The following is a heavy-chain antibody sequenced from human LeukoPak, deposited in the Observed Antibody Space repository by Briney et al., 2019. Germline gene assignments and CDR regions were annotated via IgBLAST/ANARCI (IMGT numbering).Heavy chain of an antibody. V-gene: IGHV3-30*04. J-gene: IGHJ4*02. CDR2: ISYDGGNK. D-gene: IGHD3/OR15-3a*01. CDR1: GFTFSSYA. CDR3: ARDSGFSGTQRGEY. Sequence: PGRSLRLSCAASGFTFSSYAMHWVRQAPGKGLEWVAVISYDGGNKYYSDSVKGRFTISRDNSKNTLYLQMNSLRAEDTAVYYCARDSGFSGTQRGEYWGQGALVAVSS.